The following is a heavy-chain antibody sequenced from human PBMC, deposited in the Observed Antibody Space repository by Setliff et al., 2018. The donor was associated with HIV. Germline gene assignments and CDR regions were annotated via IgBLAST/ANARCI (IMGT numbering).Heavy chain of an antibody. Sequence: PSETLSLTCAVYGASFSDCHWTWIRQPPGRGLEWIGEIDDSGNTYYNPSLKSRVTMSVDTSKKQFSLNVRSVTAADTAVYYCASWGRARRANYNFWSGSSWFDPWGQGILVTV. V-gene: IGHV4-34*01. CDR3: ASWGRARRANYNFWSGSSWFDP. J-gene: IGHJ5*02. CDR1: GASFSDCH. D-gene: IGHD3-3*01. CDR2: IDDSGNT.